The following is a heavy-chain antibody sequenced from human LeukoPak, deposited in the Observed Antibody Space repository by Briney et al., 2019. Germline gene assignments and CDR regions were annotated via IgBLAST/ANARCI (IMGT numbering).Heavy chain of an antibody. CDR3: ARVAARYSSSWYIY. CDR2: ISAYNGNT. J-gene: IGHJ4*02. D-gene: IGHD6-13*01. V-gene: IGHV1-18*01. CDR1: GYTFTSYG. Sequence: ASVKVSCKASGYTFTSYGISWVRQAPGQGLEWMGWISAYNGNTNYAQKLQGRVTMTTDTSTSTAYMELRSLRSDDTAGYYCARVAARYSSSWYIYWGQGTLVTVSS.